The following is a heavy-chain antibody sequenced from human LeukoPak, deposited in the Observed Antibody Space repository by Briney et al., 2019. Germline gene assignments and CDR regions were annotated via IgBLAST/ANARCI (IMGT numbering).Heavy chain of an antibody. D-gene: IGHD3-10*01. Sequence: PGGSLRLSCAASGFSFDVYGMSWVRQAPGKGLEWVSGINWNGGSTRYADSVKGRFTISRANAKNSQYLQMNSLRAEDTALYYCARDSYYASGSSPKYNWFDPWGQGTLVTVSS. CDR3: ARDSYYASGSSPKYNWFDP. CDR2: INWNGGST. J-gene: IGHJ5*02. V-gene: IGHV3-20*04. CDR1: GFSFDVYG.